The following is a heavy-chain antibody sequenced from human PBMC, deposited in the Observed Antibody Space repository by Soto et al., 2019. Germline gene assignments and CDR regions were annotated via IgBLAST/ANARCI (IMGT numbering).Heavy chain of an antibody. J-gene: IGHJ4*02. CDR3: AKLRYSDSRGESYEF. Sequence: EVQLLESGGGLVQPGGSLRLSCAASGFMFSNYAMSWVRQAPGKGLEWVSGIGGRATSAYYADSVKGLFAISRDNSYNPPSRLLTSLTGESTAVYFWAKLRYSDSRGESYEFWGQGMLVSVSS. CDR2: IGGRATSA. D-gene: IGHD3-22*01. V-gene: IGHV3-23*01. CDR1: GFMFSNYA.